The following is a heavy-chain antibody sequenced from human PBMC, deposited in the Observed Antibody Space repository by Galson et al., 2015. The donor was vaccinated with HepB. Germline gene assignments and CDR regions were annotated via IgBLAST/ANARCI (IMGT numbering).Heavy chain of an antibody. J-gene: IGHJ6*02. V-gene: IGHV3-30*18. Sequence: SLRLSCAASGFTFSSYGMHWVRQAPGKGLEWVAVISYDGSNKYYADSVKGRFTISRDNSKNTLYLQMNSLRAEDTAVYYCAKGPVRWDYYGMDVWGQGTTVTVSS. CDR3: AKGPVRWDYYGMDV. CDR2: ISYDGSNK. D-gene: IGHD5-24*01. CDR1: GFTFSSYG.